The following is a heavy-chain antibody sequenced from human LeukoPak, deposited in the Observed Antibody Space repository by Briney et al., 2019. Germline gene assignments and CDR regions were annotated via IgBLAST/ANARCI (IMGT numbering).Heavy chain of an antibody. CDR1: GFTFSNAW. Sequence: GGSLRLSCAASGFTFSNAWMSWVRQAPGKGLEWVGRIKSKTDGGTTDYAAPVKGRFTISRDDSKNTLYLQMNSLKTEDTAVYYCTTDREWELPYDAFDIWGQGTMVTVSS. D-gene: IGHD1-26*01. CDR2: IKSKTDGGTT. CDR3: TTDREWELPYDAFDI. J-gene: IGHJ3*02. V-gene: IGHV3-15*01.